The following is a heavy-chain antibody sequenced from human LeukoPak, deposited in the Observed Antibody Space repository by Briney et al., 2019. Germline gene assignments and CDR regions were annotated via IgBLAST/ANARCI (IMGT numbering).Heavy chain of an antibody. CDR2: ISGSGGST. D-gene: IGHD1-26*01. V-gene: IGHV3-23*01. CDR3: AREYSGSFSGGFDP. J-gene: IGHJ5*02. Sequence: QPGGALRLSCAASGFTFNSYAMSWVRQAPGKGVEWVSAISGSGGSTYYADSVKGRFTISRDNSKNTLYLQMNSLRAEDTAVYYCAREYSGSFSGGFDPWGQGTLVTVSS. CDR1: GFTFNSYA.